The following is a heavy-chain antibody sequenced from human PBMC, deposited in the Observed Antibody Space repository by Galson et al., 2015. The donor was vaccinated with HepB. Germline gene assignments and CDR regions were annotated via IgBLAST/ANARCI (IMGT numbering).Heavy chain of an antibody. Sequence: SLRLSCAASGFTFSDYYMSWIRQAPGRGLEWVSYISDNGITKYYADSVKGRFTVSRDNAKNSLYLQMNSLRPEDTAVYYCARAARWLDPWGQGTLVLVSS. V-gene: IGHV3-11*01. CDR2: ISDNGITK. CDR3: ARAARWLDP. CDR1: GFTFSDYY. J-gene: IGHJ5*02.